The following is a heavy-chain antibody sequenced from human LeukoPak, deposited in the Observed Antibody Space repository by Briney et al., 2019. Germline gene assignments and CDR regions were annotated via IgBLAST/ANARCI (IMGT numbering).Heavy chain of an antibody. CDR1: GYSFTSYW. Sequence: GESLKISCKGSGYSFTSYWIGWVRQMPGKGLEWMGIIYPGDSDTRYSPSFQGQVTISADKSISTAYLQWSSLKASDTAMYYCARQVYMERAPGIVGATATYDYWGQGTLVTVSS. CDR3: ARQVYMERAPGIVGATATYDY. J-gene: IGHJ4*02. D-gene: IGHD1-26*01. V-gene: IGHV5-51*01. CDR2: IYPGDSDT.